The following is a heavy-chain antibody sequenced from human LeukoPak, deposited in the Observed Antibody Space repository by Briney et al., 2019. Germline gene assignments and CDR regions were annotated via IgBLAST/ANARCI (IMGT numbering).Heavy chain of an antibody. CDR1: GGSFSGYY. CDR2: INHSVST. J-gene: IGHJ5*02. D-gene: IGHD2-15*01. CDR3: ARGVVVVVAATLPIGAFDP. Sequence: SETLSLTCAVYGGSFSGYYWSWIRQPPGKGLEWIGEINHSVSTNYNPSLKSRVTISVDTSKNQFSLKLSSVTAADTAVYYCARGVVVVVAATLPIGAFDPWGQGTLVTVSS. V-gene: IGHV4-34*01.